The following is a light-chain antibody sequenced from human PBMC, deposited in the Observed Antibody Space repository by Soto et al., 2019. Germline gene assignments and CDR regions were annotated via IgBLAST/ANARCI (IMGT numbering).Light chain of an antibody. J-gene: IGLJ1*01. CDR2: DVS. V-gene: IGLV2-11*01. CDR3: CSYEGTYTSYV. CDR1: SNNIGCYIF. Sequence: QSVLTQPRSVSGSPGQSVTISCTGTSNNIGCYIFVSWYQQHSGKVPKLLIYDVSKLPSGVSFRFSGSKSGNTASLTISGLQAEDEADYYCCSYEGTYTSYVFGTGTKVTVL.